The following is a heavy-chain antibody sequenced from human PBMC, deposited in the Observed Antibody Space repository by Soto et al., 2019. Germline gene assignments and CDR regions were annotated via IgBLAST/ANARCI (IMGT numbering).Heavy chain of an antibody. CDR3: ARLPVTSTGYFDY. CDR1: GYTFTGYY. J-gene: IGHJ4*02. Sequence: ASVKVSCKASGYTFTGYYMHWVRQAPGQGLEWMGWINPNSGGTNYAQKFQGQVTISADKSISTAYLQWSSLKASDTAMYYCARLPVTSTGYFDYWGQGTLVTVSS. CDR2: INPNSGGT. D-gene: IGHD4-17*01. V-gene: IGHV1-2*02.